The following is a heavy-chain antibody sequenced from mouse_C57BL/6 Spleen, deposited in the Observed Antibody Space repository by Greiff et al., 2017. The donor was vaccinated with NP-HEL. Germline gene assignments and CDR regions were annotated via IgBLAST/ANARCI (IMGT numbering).Heavy chain of an antibody. CDR1: GFTFSDYG. CDR2: ISSGSSTI. V-gene: IGHV5-17*01. CDR3: ARQVLLRYAMDY. J-gene: IGHJ4*01. D-gene: IGHD1-1*01. Sequence: EVQLVESGGGLVKPGGSLKLSCAASGFTFSDYGMHWVRQAPEKGLEWVAYISSGSSTIYYADTVTGRFTLSRDNAKNTLFLQMTSLRSEDTAMYYCARQVLLRYAMDYWGQGTSVTVSS.